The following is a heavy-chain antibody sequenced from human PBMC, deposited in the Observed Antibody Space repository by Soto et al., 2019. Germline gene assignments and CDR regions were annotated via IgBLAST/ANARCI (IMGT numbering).Heavy chain of an antibody. J-gene: IGHJ4*02. CDR3: ARRRSDGSGRDYPDY. Sequence: QIQLVQSGAEVKKPGASVKVSCKASGYTFTGYGITWVRQAPGQGLEWLGWISADNGNTNYAQKLQGRVNMTADPSTSTAYMELRSLTADDTAVYFCARRRSDGSGRDYPDYWGQGALVTVSS. D-gene: IGHD3-10*01. CDR1: GYTFTGYG. V-gene: IGHV1-18*01. CDR2: ISADNGNT.